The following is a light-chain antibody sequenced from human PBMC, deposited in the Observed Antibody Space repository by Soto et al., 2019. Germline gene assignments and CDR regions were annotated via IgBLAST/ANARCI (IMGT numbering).Light chain of an antibody. J-gene: IGKJ1*01. CDR2: DAS. CDR3: QQRSKWPVT. Sequence: EIVLTQSPATLSLSPGERATLSCRASQSVGSYLAWYQQKPGQTPRLLIYDASNRATDIPAKFSGSGSGTDFTLTISSLEPEDFAVYYCQQRSKWPVTFGQGTRVEIK. V-gene: IGKV3-11*01. CDR1: QSVGSY.